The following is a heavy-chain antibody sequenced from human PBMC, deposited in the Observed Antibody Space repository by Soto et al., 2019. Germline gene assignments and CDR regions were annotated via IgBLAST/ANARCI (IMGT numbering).Heavy chain of an antibody. CDR1: GGTFSRYT. CDR2: FVPIVGTT. V-gene: IGHV1-69*01. J-gene: IGHJ4*02. Sequence: VQLVQSGAEVKQPGSSVKVSCKASGGTFSRYTVTWVRQAPGQGLEWMGGFVPIVGTTDYSQNFQGRLTITADESATTGYMELSSLTSDDTARYYCAIGSTYSGEFEFWGQGTLVTVSS. D-gene: IGHD1-26*01. CDR3: AIGSTYSGEFEF.